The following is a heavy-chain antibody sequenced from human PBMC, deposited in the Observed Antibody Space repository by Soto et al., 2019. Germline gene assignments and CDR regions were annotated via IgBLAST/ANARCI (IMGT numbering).Heavy chain of an antibody. Sequence: PSETLSLTCTVSGGSISSYYWSWIRQPLGKGLEWIGYIYYSGSTNYNPSLKSRVTISVDTSKNQFSLKLSSVTAADTAVYYCARDQGAAAGIQGYSCFDLWGQGTLVTVSS. J-gene: IGHJ5*02. CDR1: GGSISSYY. CDR2: IYYSGST. CDR3: ARDQGAAAGIQGYSCFDL. D-gene: IGHD6-13*01. V-gene: IGHV4-59*01.